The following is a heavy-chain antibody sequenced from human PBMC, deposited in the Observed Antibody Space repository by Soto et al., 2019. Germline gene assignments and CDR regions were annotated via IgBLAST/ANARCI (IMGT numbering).Heavy chain of an antibody. CDR1: GFTFSSYG. Sequence: SLRLSCAASGFTFSSYGMHWVRQAPGKGLEWVAVISYDGSNKYYADSVKGRFTISRDNSKNTLYLQMNSLRAEDTAVYYCAKVESMTYYDSSGPWVFDYWGQGTLVTVSS. D-gene: IGHD3-22*01. CDR3: AKVESMTYYDSSGPWVFDY. V-gene: IGHV3-30*18. J-gene: IGHJ4*02. CDR2: ISYDGSNK.